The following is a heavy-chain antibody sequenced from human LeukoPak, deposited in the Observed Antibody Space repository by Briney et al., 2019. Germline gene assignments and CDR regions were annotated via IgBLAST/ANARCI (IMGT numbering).Heavy chain of an antibody. J-gene: IGHJ4*02. D-gene: IGHD3-22*01. Sequence: GTLRLSCAASGFTFSSYGMSWVRQAPGKGLEWVSAISGSGGSTYYADSVKGRFTISRDNSKNTLYLQMNSLRAEDTAVYYCAKVQYYESLDYWGQGTLVTVSS. CDR1: GFTFSSYG. V-gene: IGHV3-23*01. CDR3: AKVQYYESLDY. CDR2: ISGSGGST.